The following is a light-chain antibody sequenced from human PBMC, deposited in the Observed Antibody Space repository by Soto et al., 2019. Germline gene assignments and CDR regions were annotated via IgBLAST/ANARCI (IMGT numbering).Light chain of an antibody. CDR1: TSNIGSNI. CDR3: AAWDDSLNGLV. Sequence: QSVLTQPPSASGTPRQRIAISCSGRTSNIGSNIVAWYQHLPGTAPKLLIYDNNQRPSGVPDRFFGSKSGTSASLAISGLQPDDESHYYCAAWDDSLNGLVFGGGTQLTVL. V-gene: IGLV1-44*01. J-gene: IGLJ3*02. CDR2: DNN.